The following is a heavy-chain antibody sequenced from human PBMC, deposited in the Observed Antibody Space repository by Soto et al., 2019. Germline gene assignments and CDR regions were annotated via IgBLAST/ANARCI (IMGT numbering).Heavy chain of an antibody. CDR3: AKTGPYCGGDCSRYFYGMDV. J-gene: IGHJ6*02. CDR1: GFAFRTYA. CDR2: IWGSGDRT. D-gene: IGHD2-21*02. V-gene: IGHV3-23*01. Sequence: GSLELSCAASGFAFRTYAMAGVRQAPGKGLEWVSGIWGSGDRTFYADSVKGRFTISRDNSRNTLYLQMYSLTAEDTALYYCAKTGPYCGGDCSRYFYGMDVWGQGTTVTVSS.